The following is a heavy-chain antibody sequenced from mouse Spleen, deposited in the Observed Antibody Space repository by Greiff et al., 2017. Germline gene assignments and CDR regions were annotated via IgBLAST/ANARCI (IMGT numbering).Heavy chain of an antibody. CDR1: GYTFTSYW. V-gene: IGHV1-50*01. J-gene: IGHJ2*01. CDR2: IDPSDSYT. CDR3: ARRTTVVATGY. Sequence: QVQLQQPGAELVKPGASVKLSCKASGYTFTSYWMQWVKQRPGQGLEWIGEIDPSDSYTNYNQKFKGKATLTVDTSSSTAYMQLSSLTSEDSAVYYCARRTTVVATGYWGQGTTLTVSS. D-gene: IGHD1-1*01.